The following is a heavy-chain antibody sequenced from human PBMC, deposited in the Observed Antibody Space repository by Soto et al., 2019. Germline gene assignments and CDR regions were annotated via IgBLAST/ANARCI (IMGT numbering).Heavy chain of an antibody. CDR1: GGSISSSNYH. Sequence: SETLSLTCTVSGGSISSSNYHWGWIRQPPGKGLELIWSMYFSGSAYYNPSLKSRFTIFVDTSKNQFSLKLTSLTAADTAVYHCARHVGNSPPGSWGQGTLVTVSS. J-gene: IGHJ4*02. CDR3: ARHVGNSPPGS. V-gene: IGHV4-39*01. CDR2: MYFSGSA. D-gene: IGHD1-26*01.